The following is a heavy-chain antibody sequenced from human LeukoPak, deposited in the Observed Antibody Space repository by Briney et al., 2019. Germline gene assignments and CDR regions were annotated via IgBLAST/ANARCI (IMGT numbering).Heavy chain of an antibody. Sequence: SETLSLTCTVSGASFSSSTYYWGWIRQPPGKGLERIGRIYYGGGTYYNPSLKSRVTMSVDTSKKQFSLKLSSVTAADTAVYYCARHAGGIAAAGTRPFDYWGQGTLVTVSS. V-gene: IGHV4-39*01. CDR1: GASFSSSTYY. CDR2: IYYGGGT. D-gene: IGHD6-13*01. CDR3: ARHAGGIAAAGTRPFDY. J-gene: IGHJ4*02.